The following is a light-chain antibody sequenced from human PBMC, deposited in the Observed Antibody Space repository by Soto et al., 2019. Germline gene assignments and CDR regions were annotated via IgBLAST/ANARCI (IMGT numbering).Light chain of an antibody. V-gene: IGLV1-44*01. CDR3: AAWDDSLNGGV. CDR2: MND. J-gene: IGLJ3*02. CDR1: SSNVGSNT. Sequence: QSVLTQPPSASGTPGQRVTISCSGSSSNVGSNTVNWYQQLPGTAPKLLIYMNDQRPSGVPDRFSGSKSGTSASLAISGLQSENEADYFCAAWDDSLNGGVFGGGTQLTVL.